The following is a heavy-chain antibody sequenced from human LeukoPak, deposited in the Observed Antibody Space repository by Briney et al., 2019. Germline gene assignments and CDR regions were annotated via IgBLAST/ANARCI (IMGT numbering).Heavy chain of an antibody. Sequence: GGSQRLSCAPSGFTLDEYAMHCVPHAPGKGLEWVSGISWKSGSIGYTDSVKGRFTISRDNAKNSLYLQINSLRGEHTSLYHCGKSAARRWLLLYFDYWGQGTLVTVPS. CDR2: ISWKSGSI. D-gene: IGHD5-24*01. V-gene: IGHV3-9*01. CDR3: GKSAARRWLLLYFDY. CDR1: GFTLDEYA. J-gene: IGHJ4*02.